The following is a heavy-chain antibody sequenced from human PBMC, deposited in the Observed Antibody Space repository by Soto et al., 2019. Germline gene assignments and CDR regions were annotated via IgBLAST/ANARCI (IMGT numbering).Heavy chain of an antibody. V-gene: IGHV4-59*01. CDR1: GGSINSYY. CDR2: IYYSGST. Sequence: SETLSLTCTVSGGSINSYYWNWIRQPPGKGLEWIGYIYYSGSTNYNPSLKSRVTISVDTSKNQFSLKLSSVTAADTAVYYCARDDGMATMSFDYWGQGTLVTVSS. J-gene: IGHJ4*02. CDR3: ARDDGMATMSFDY. D-gene: IGHD5-12*01.